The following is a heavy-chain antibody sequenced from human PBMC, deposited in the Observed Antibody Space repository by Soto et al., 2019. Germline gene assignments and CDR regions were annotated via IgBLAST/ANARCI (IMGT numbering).Heavy chain of an antibody. CDR2: IYYSGST. J-gene: IGHJ4*02. V-gene: IGHV4-31*03. CDR1: GGSISSGGYY. CDR3: ARFPVAGTSGPPVY. Sequence: SETLSLTCTVSGGSISSGGYYWSWIRQHPGKGLEWIGYIYYSGSTYYNPSLKSRVTISVDTSKNQFSLKLSSVTAADTAVYYRARFPVAGTSGPPVYWGQGTLVTVSS. D-gene: IGHD6-19*01.